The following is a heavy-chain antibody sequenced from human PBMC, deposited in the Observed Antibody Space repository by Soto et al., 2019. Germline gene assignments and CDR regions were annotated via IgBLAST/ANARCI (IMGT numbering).Heavy chain of an antibody. CDR3: AKDPDRYDYVWGTYRYIAH. J-gene: IGHJ4*02. D-gene: IGHD3-16*02. CDR2: ISTSGGRP. V-gene: IGHV3-23*01. Sequence: EVQLLESGGGLVQPGGSLRLSCTASGITFSNYAMSWVRQAPRKGLEWVSSISTSGGRPYYADSVKGRFTISRDNSKNTLYLQMNSLRVEDTAVYYCAKDPDRYDYVWGTYRYIAHWGQGTLVTVSS. CDR1: GITFSNYA.